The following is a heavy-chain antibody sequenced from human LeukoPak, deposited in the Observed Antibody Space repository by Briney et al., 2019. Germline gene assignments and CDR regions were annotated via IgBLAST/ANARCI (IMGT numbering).Heavy chain of an antibody. J-gene: IGHJ4*02. D-gene: IGHD6-13*01. Sequence: GGSLRLSCAASGFTFSSYAMHWVRQAPGKGLEWVTVISYDGNNKYYADSVKGRFTISRDNSKNTLYLQMNSLTAEDTAVYYCAKLIAAAGTRGDYWGQGTLVTVSS. CDR3: AKLIAAAGTRGDY. CDR2: ISYDGNNK. CDR1: GFTFSSYA. V-gene: IGHV3-30*18.